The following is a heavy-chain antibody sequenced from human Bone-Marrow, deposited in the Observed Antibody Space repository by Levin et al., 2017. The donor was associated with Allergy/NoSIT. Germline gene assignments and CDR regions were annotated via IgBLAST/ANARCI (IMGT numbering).Heavy chain of an antibody. CDR2: LFYSGST. D-gene: IGHD5-12*01. CDR1: GGFIRSNY. V-gene: IGHV4-59*01. J-gene: IGHJ3*01. CDR3: ARAGEGYSGYVDGFDV. Sequence: RSQTLSLTCTVPGGFIRSNYWSWIRQSPGKGLEWLGFLFYSGSTLYNPSLRSRLTMSVDTSKNQLSLELSSVTAADTAVYYCARAGEGYSGYVDGFDVWGQGTVVTVSS.